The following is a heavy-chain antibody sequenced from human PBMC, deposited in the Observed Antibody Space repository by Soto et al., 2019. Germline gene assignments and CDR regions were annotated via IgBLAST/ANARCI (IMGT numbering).Heavy chain of an antibody. CDR1: GGSVSSGSYY. Sequence: SETLSLTCTVSGGSVSSGSYYWSWIRQPPGKGLEWIGYIYYSGSTNYNPSLKSRVTISVDTSKNQFSLKLSSVTAADTVVYYCARDVTYYSDSSGYYAYAFDIWGQGTMVTVSS. CDR2: IYYSGST. V-gene: IGHV4-61*01. J-gene: IGHJ3*02. CDR3: ARDVTYYSDSSGYYAYAFDI. D-gene: IGHD3-22*01.